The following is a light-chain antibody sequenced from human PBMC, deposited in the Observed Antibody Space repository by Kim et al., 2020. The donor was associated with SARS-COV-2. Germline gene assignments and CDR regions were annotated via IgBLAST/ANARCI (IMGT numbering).Light chain of an antibody. CDR3: QQYTIYPPT. Sequence: ASVGEGATRTCRASEEVRNYLAWFKKKPGKAPQSLIYAESSLQSGVPPKFGASVPGTDFTLTITSLLTAVFATYYCQQYTIYPPTFGQGTKVDIK. CDR2: AES. CDR1: EEVRNY. J-gene: IGKJ1*01. V-gene: IGKV1-16*02.